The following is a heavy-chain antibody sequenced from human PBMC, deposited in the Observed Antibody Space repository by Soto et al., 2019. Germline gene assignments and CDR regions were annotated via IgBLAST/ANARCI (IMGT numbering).Heavy chain of an antibody. CDR1: GGTFSSYA. D-gene: IGHD3-3*01. CDR2: IIPIFGTA. Sequence: QVPLVQSGAEVKKPGSSVKVSCKASGGTFSSYAISWVRQAPGQGLEWMGGIIPIFGTANYAQKFQGRVTITADKSTSTAYMELSSLRSEDTAVYYCARGDHYDFWSGYYYYGMDVWGQGTTVTVSS. V-gene: IGHV1-69*06. CDR3: ARGDHYDFWSGYYYYGMDV. J-gene: IGHJ6*02.